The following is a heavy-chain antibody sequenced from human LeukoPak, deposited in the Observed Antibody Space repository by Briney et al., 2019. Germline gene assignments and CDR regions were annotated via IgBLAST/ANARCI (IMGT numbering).Heavy chain of an antibody. CDR2: ITASGGNT. J-gene: IGHJ4*02. D-gene: IGHD5-18*01. V-gene: IGHV3-23*01. Sequence: GGSLRLSCAASGFTFSSYAMGWVRQAPGKGLEWVSAITASGGNTYYADSVKGRFTISRDNSKNTLYLQVNSLRAEDTAVYYCAKGDGYSYGRYYFDYWGQGTLVTVSS. CDR1: GFTFSSYA. CDR3: AKGDGYSYGRYYFDY.